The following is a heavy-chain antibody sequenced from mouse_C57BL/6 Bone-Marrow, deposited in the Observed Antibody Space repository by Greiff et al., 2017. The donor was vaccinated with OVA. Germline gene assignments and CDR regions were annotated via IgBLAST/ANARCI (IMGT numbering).Heavy chain of an antibody. D-gene: IGHD3-3*01. CDR3: ARGDLSEGFDY. CDR2: INPSNGGT. CDR1: GYTFTSYW. Sequence: QVHVKQPGTELVKPGASVKLSCKASGYTFTSYWMHWVKQRPGQGLEWIGNINPSNGGTNYNEKFKSKATLTVDKSSSTAYMQLSSLTSEDSAVYYCARGDLSEGFDYWGQGTTLTVSS. V-gene: IGHV1-53*01. J-gene: IGHJ2*01.